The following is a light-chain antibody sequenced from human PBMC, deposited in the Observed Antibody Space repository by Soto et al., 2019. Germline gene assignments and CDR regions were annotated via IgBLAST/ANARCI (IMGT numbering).Light chain of an antibody. CDR1: QTISSW. J-gene: IGKJ1*01. CDR2: KAS. CDR3: QQSYSTPWT. Sequence: DIQMTQSPFSLSASVGDRFTITFRASQTISSWLAWYQQKPGKAPKLLIYKASTLKSGVPSRFSGSGSGTDFTLTISSLQPEDFATYYCQQSYSTPWTFGQGTKVDIK. V-gene: IGKV1-39*01.